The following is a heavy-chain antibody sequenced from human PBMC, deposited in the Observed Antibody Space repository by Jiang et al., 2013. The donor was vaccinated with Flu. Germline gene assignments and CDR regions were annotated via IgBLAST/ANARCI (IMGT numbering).Heavy chain of an antibody. J-gene: IGHJ4*02. V-gene: IGHV1-46*01. Sequence: SGAEVKEPGASVKVSCKASGYTFTSNDLHWVRQAPGQGLEWMGIVNPSEGSTTYAQKFQGRVTMTRDTSTNTIYMELSSLKSEDTAVYYCARILSCGGACYYFDHWGQGSLVT. CDR1: GYTFTSND. D-gene: IGHD2-21*02. CDR2: VNPSEGST. CDR3: ARILSCGGACYYFDH.